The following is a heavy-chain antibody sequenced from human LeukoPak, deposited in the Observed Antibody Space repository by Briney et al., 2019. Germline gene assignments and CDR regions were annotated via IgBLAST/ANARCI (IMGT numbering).Heavy chain of an antibody. D-gene: IGHD6-13*01. Sequence: LTGGSLRLSCAASGFTFSSYWMSWVRQAPGKGLEWVANIKQDGSEKYYVDSVKGRFTISRDNAKNSLYLQMNSLRAEDTAVYYCARDNGYSSSWRSYNWFDPWGQGTLVTVSS. CDR3: ARDNGYSSSWRSYNWFDP. CDR1: GFTFSSYW. V-gene: IGHV3-7*01. J-gene: IGHJ5*02. CDR2: IKQDGSEK.